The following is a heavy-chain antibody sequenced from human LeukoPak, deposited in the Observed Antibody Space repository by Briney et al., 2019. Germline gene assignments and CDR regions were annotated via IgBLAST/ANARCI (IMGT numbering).Heavy chain of an antibody. Sequence: GESLKISCKGSGYNFFSHWIGWVRQMPGKGLEWMGIIYPADSDTRYSPSLQGQVTISADKSISTAYLQWSSLKASDTAMYYCATYFYGDYLTYKNYWGQGTLVTVSS. J-gene: IGHJ4*02. CDR2: IYPADSDT. V-gene: IGHV5-51*01. CDR1: GYNFFSHW. CDR3: ATYFYGDYLTYKNY. D-gene: IGHD4-17*01.